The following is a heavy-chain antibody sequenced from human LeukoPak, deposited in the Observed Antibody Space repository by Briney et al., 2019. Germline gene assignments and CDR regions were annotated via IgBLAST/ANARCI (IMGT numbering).Heavy chain of an antibody. CDR1: GFTFSSYA. D-gene: IGHD3-22*01. CDR2: ISYDGSNK. V-gene: IGHV3-30-3*01. CDR3: ARDFRPFNYYDSSGYSFDY. J-gene: IGHJ4*02. Sequence: TGRSLRLSCAASGFTFSSYAMHWVRQAPGKGLEWVAVISYDGSNKYYADSVKGRFTISRDNSKNTLYLQMNSLRAEDTAVYYCARDFRPFNYYDSSGYSFDYWGQGTLVTVSS.